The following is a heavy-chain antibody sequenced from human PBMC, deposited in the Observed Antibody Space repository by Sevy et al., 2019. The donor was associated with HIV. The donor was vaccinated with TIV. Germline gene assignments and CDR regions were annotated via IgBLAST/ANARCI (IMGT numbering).Heavy chain of an antibody. V-gene: IGHV3-30*18. J-gene: IGHJ6*02. D-gene: IGHD1-1*01. CDR1: GFTFSSYG. CDR2: ISYDGSNK. CDR3: AKVIFGETGTNYYYYYYGMDV. Sequence: GGSLRLSCAASGFTFSSYGMHWVRQAPGKGLEWVAVISYDGSNKYYADSVKGRFTISRDNSKNTLYLQMNSLRDEDTAVYYCAKVIFGETGTNYYYYYYGMDVWGQGTTVTVSS.